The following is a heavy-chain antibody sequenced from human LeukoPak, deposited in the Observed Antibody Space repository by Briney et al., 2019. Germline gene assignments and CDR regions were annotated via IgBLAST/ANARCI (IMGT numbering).Heavy chain of an antibody. CDR2: IKQDGSDM. CDR1: GFTFSTYS. V-gene: IGHV3-7*01. D-gene: IGHD4-23*01. CDR3: ARDSRSLYGGNDY. Sequence: PGGSLRLSCAASGFTFSTYSMNWVRQAPGKGLEWVANIKQDGSDMYYVGSVKGRFTISRDNAKNSLYLQMNSLRAEDTAMYYCARDSRSLYGGNDYWGQGTLVTVSS. J-gene: IGHJ4*02.